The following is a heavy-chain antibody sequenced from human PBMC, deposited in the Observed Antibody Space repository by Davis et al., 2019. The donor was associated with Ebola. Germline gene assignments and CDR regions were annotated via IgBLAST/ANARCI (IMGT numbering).Heavy chain of an antibody. D-gene: IGHD3-22*01. V-gene: IGHV1-46*01. CDR1: GYTFTGYY. CDR3: AGVTYYYDSSGYYLFDYYGMDV. J-gene: IGHJ6*04. Sequence: AASVKVSCKASGYTFTGYYMHWVRQAPGQGLEWMGIINPSGGSTSYAQKFQGRVTMTRDTSTSTVYMELSSLRSEDTAVYYCAGVTYYYDSSGYYLFDYYGMDVWGKGTTVTVSS. CDR2: INPSGGST.